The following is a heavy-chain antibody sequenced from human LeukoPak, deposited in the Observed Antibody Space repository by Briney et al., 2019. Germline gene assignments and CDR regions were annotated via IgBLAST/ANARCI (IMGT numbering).Heavy chain of an antibody. V-gene: IGHV6-1*01. J-gene: IGHJ6*03. CDR3: ARAGPVGDSSGYYYSYYYYYMDV. D-gene: IGHD3-22*01. Sequence: SQTLSLTCAISGDSVSSNSAAWNWIRQSPSRGLEWLGRTYYRSKWYNDYAVSVKSRITINPDTSKNQFSLQLNSVTPEDTAVYYCARAGPVGDSSGYYYSYYYYYMDVWGKGTTVTVSS. CDR1: GDSVSSNSAA. CDR2: TYYRSKWYN.